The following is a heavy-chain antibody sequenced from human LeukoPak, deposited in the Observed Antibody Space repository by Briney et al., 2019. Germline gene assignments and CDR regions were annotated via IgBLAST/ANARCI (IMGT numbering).Heavy chain of an antibody. Sequence: GGSLRLSCAASGFSFSGYWMRWVRQAPGKGLGWVANISPEGSDKYYKDSVRGRFTVSRDNAKDSLYLQMNSLRAEDTAVYFCARVQVAVQSVFDYFDYWGQGTLVTVSS. CDR1: GFSFSGYW. CDR3: ARVQVAVQSVFDYFDY. V-gene: IGHV3-7*01. CDR2: ISPEGSDK. D-gene: IGHD2-2*01. J-gene: IGHJ4*02.